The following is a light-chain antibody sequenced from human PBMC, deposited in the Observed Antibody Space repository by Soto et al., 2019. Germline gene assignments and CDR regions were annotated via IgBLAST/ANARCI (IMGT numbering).Light chain of an antibody. J-gene: IGLJ1*01. CDR2: DND. Sequence: QSVLTQPPSVSAAPGQKVTISCSGSGSNIGNNYVSWYQQLPGTAPKVLIFDNDKRPSGIADRFSGSKSGTSATLGITGLQTGDEADYYCGAWDSSLSAGVFGTGTKLTVL. V-gene: IGLV1-51*01. CDR3: GAWDSSLSAGV. CDR1: GSNIGNNY.